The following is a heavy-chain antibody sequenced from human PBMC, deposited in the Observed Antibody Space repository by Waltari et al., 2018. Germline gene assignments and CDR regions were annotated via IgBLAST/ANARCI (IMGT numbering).Heavy chain of an antibody. Sequence: QLQLQESGPGLVKPSETLSLTCTVSGGSISSSSYYWGWIRQPPGKGLEWIGSIYYSGSTYYNPSLKSRVTISVDTSKNQFSLKLSSVTAADTAVYYCARGPDTTLAYYYYGMDVWGQGTTVTVSS. CDR1: GGSISSSSYY. J-gene: IGHJ6*02. CDR2: IYYSGST. V-gene: IGHV4-39*07. CDR3: ARGPDTTLAYYYYGMDV.